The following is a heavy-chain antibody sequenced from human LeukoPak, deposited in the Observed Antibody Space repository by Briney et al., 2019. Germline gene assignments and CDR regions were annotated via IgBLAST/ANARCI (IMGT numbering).Heavy chain of an antibody. CDR2: VNAGNGNV. Sequence: GGSLRLSCAASGFTFSNYIFHWVRQAPGQRLEWMGCVNAGNGNVKYSQRFQGRVTITKDTSENTAYMELSSLKSEDTAVYYCARDPALLRFLEWWYLDFWGQGTPVTVSS. D-gene: IGHD3-3*01. J-gene: IGHJ4*02. CDR3: ARDPALLRFLEWWYLDF. CDR1: GFTFSNYI. V-gene: IGHV1-3*01.